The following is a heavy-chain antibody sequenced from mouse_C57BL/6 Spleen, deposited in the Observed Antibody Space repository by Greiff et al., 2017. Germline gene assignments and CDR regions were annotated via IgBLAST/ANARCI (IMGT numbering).Heavy chain of an antibody. CDR3: ARYGVDDGYYEDY. CDR1: GYTFTSYW. D-gene: IGHD2-3*01. CDR2: IHPNSGST. Sequence: QVQLQQSGAELVKPGASVKLSCKASGYTFTSYWMHWVKQRPGQGLEWIGMIHPNSGSTNYNEKFKSKATLTVDKSSSTAYMQLSSLTSEDSAVYYCARYGVDDGYYEDYWGQGTTLTVSS. J-gene: IGHJ2*01. V-gene: IGHV1-64*01.